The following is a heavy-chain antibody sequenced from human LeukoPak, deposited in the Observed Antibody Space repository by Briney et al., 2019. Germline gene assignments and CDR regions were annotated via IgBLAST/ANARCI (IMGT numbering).Heavy chain of an antibody. CDR3: ARDVLDYYDRSGYVT. V-gene: IGHV4-4*07. CDR2: IYTSGST. CDR1: GGSISNYY. Sequence: SETLSLTCTVSGGSISNYYWSWIRQPAGKGLQYIGRIYTSGSTNYNPSLKSRVTMSVDTSKNQFSLKLSSVTAADTAVYYCARDVLDYYDRSGYVTWGQGTLVTVSS. J-gene: IGHJ5*02. D-gene: IGHD3-22*01.